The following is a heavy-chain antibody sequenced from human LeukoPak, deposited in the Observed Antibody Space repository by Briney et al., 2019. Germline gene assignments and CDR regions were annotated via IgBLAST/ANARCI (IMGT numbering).Heavy chain of an antibody. CDR1: GGSISIGGYS. V-gene: IGHV4-30-4*07. CDR3: ARGKFTPDRDAFDI. Sequence: SETLSLTCAVSGGSISIGGYSWSWIRQPPGKGLGWIGYFFFTGNTYYNPSRKSRVTISLDTSKNHFSLRLSSVTAADTAVYYCARGKFTPDRDAFDIWGQGTVVTVSS. J-gene: IGHJ3*02. CDR2: FFFTGNT.